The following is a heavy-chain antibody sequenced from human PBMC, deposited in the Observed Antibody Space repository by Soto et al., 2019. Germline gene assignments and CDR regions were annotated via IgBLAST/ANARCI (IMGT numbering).Heavy chain of an antibody. D-gene: IGHD3-16*01. CDR2: IYYSGST. V-gene: IGHV4-39*01. J-gene: IGHJ6*03. CDR1: GGSISSSSYY. CDR3: ARVGGTQELCYYYLDV. Sequence: SETLCLTSTVSGGSISSSSYYCGFISQPPGKGLEWIGSIYYSGSTYYNPSLKSRVTISVDTSKNQFSLKLSSVTAADTAVYYCARVGGTQELCYYYLDVWGKGITVTVSS.